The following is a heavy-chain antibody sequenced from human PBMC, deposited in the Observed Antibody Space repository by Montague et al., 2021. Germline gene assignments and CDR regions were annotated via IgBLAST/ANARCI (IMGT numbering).Heavy chain of an antibody. CDR2: IYYSGST. Sequence: TLSLTCTVSGGSISIGGYYWSWIRQHPGKGLEWIGYIYYSGSTYYNPSLKSRATMSIDTSENHFSLKLNSVTAADTAVYYCARAFGDPPPPVYFYMDVWGEGTMVSVSS. V-gene: IGHV4-31*03. CDR3: ARAFGDPPPPVYFYMDV. CDR1: GGSISIGGYY. J-gene: IGHJ6*03. D-gene: IGHD3-10*01.